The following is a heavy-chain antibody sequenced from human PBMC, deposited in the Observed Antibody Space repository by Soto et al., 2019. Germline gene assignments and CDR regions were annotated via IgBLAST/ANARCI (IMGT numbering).Heavy chain of an antibody. CDR1: GFTFRSYA. J-gene: IGHJ4*02. V-gene: IGHV3-64*04. CDR2: ISSNGGST. D-gene: IGHD1-26*01. CDR3: VKPGSYSYYFDY. Sequence: PGGSLRLSCSVSGFTFRSYALHWVRQAPGKGLEPVSAISSNGGSTYYADSVKGRFTISRDNSKNTLYLQMNSLRAEDTAVYYCVKPGSYSYYFDYWGQGTLVTVSS.